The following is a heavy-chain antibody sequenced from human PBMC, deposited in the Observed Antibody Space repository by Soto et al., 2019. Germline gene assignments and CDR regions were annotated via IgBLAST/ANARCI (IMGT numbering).Heavy chain of an antibody. D-gene: IGHD3-22*01. J-gene: IGHJ4*02. Sequence: GGSLRLSCAASGFTFSSYAMSWVRQAPGKGLEWVSAISGSGGSTYYADSVKGRFTISRDNSKNTLYLQMNSLRAEDTAVYYCANAPYYYDSSGYSSNHYCGQGTLVTVSS. V-gene: IGHV3-23*01. CDR1: GFTFSSYA. CDR2: ISGSGGST. CDR3: ANAPYYYDSSGYSSNHY.